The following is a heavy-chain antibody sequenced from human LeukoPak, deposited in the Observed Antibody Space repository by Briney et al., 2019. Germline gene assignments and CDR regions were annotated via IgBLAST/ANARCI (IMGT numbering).Heavy chain of an antibody. CDR2: IKHDGSEK. Sequence: GGSLRLSCAASGFTFTNYWMSWVRQAPGKGLEWVANIKHDGSEKYYVDSVKGRFTISRDNAKNSLYLQMNSLRAEDTAVYYCARDTGGGYSCYDCWGQGTLVTVSS. CDR1: GFTFTNYW. CDR3: ARDTGGGYSCYDC. J-gene: IGHJ4*02. V-gene: IGHV3-7*01. D-gene: IGHD5-18*01.